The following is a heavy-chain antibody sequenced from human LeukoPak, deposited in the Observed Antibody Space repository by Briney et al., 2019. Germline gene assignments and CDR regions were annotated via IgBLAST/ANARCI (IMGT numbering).Heavy chain of an antibody. Sequence: SETLSLTCTVSGGSISSYYWSWIRQPPGKGLEWIGYIYYSGSTNYNPSLKSRVTISVDTSKNQFSLRLSSVTAADTAVYYCARGVSGWLFPTEGLDYMDVWGKGTTVTVSS. V-gene: IGHV4-59*01. CDR3: ARGVSGWLFPTEGLDYMDV. CDR1: GGSISSYY. J-gene: IGHJ6*03. CDR2: IYYSGST. D-gene: IGHD3-22*01.